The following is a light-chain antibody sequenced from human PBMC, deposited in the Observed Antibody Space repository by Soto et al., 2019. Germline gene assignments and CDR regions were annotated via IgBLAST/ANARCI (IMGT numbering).Light chain of an antibody. CDR2: EVS. CDR3: SSYAGNNKLV. Sequence: QSALTQPPSASGSPGQSVTISCTGTSSDVGGYNYVSWYQQHPGKAPKLIIYEVSKRPSGIPDRFSGSKSGNTASLTVSGLQGEDEADYYCSSYAGNNKLVVGTGTKLTVL. J-gene: IGLJ1*01. CDR1: SSDVGGYNY. V-gene: IGLV2-8*01.